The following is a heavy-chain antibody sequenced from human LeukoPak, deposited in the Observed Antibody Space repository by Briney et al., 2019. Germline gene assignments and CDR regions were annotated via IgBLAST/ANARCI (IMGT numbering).Heavy chain of an antibody. J-gene: IGHJ4*02. CDR1: GFTVSSNY. CDR3: AREGLECSGSSCQRATFDY. CDR2: MYSGGST. Sequence: GGSLRLSCAASGFTVSSNYMSWVRQAPGKGLEWVSVMYSGGSTYYADSVKGRFTISRDNVKNTLYLQMNSLRAEDTAVYYCAREGLECSGSSCQRATFDYWGQGTLVTVSS. V-gene: IGHV3-66*01. D-gene: IGHD2-2*01.